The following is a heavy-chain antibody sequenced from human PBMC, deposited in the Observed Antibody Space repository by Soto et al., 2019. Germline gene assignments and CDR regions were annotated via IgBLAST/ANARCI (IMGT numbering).Heavy chain of an antibody. Sequence: SETLSLTCAVYGGSFSGYYWSWIRQPPGKGLEWIGEINHSGSTNYNPSLKSRVTISVDTSKNQFSLKLSSVTAADTAVYYCARYAAAAYHYYYYYMDVWGKGTTVTVSS. D-gene: IGHD6-13*01. CDR1: GGSFSGYY. J-gene: IGHJ6*03. CDR2: INHSGST. CDR3: ARYAAAAYHYYYYYMDV. V-gene: IGHV4-34*01.